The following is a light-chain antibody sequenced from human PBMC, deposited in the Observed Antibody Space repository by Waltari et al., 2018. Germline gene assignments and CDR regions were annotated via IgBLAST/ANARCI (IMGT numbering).Light chain of an antibody. V-gene: IGLV2-14*01. CDR2: DVS. J-gene: IGLJ2*01. Sequence: QSGLTQPASVSGSPGQSITISCAATSSDIGAFNFISWYQQRPGKAPELLVYDVSHRPSGVSTRFSGSKSDHTAALTISGLQAEDEAVYYCSSFSSSTAGIFGGGTKVTVL. CDR1: SSDIGAFNF. CDR3: SSFSSSTAGI.